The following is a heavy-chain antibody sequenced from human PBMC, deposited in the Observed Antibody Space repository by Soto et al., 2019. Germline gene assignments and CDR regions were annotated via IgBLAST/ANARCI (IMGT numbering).Heavy chain of an antibody. D-gene: IGHD6-13*01. CDR3: ARVGAAARTSYYYGMDV. J-gene: IGHJ6*02. Sequence: PGGSLRLSCAASGFTFSSYSMNWVRQAPGKGLDWVSSISSSSSYIYYADSVKGRFTISRDNAKNSLYLQMNSLRAEDTAVYYCARVGAAARTSYYYGMDVWGQGTTVTVSS. CDR1: GFTFSSYS. V-gene: IGHV3-21*01. CDR2: ISSSSSYI.